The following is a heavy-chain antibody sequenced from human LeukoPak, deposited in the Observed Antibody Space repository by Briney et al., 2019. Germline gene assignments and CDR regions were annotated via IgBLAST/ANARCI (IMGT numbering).Heavy chain of an antibody. CDR1: GYSLSELS. CDR3: ATGDEWQLLDY. Sequence: ASVKVSFKVSGYSLSELSMHWVRQAPGKGLEYMGGFDPGEDKLIYAQKLQGRVTMTEDKSTDTAYMELSSLRYEDTAVYYCATGDEWQLLDYWGQGTLVTVSS. D-gene: IGHD3-10*01. CDR2: FDPGEDKL. J-gene: IGHJ4*02. V-gene: IGHV1-24*01.